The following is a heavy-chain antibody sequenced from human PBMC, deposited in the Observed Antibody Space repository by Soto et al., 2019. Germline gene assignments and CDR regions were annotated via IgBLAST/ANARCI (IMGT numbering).Heavy chain of an antibody. CDR3: AKSPPTYYDFWSGSNYYYYGMDV. D-gene: IGHD3-3*01. CDR1: GFTFSSYA. Sequence: GSLRLSCAASGFTFSSYAMSWVRQAPGKGLEWVSAISGSGGSTYYADSVKGRFTISRDNSKNTLYLQMNSLRAEDTAVYYCAKSPPTYYDFWSGSNYYYYGMDVWGQGTTVTVSS. CDR2: ISGSGGST. J-gene: IGHJ6*02. V-gene: IGHV3-23*01.